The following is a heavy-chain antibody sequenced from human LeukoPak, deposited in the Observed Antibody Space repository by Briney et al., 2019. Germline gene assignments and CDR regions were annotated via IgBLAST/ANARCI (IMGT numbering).Heavy chain of an antibody. CDR2: IHYSGST. CDR1: GGSITSYY. D-gene: IGHD3-22*01. CDR3: ARGGDSSGYEYYFDY. V-gene: IGHV4-59*08. Sequence: SETLSLTCTVSGGSITSYYWSWIRQPPGKGLEWIGYIHYSGSTKYNPSLKSRITISVDTSKNQFSLSLSSVTAADTAVYYCARGGDSSGYEYYFDYWGQGTLVTVSS. J-gene: IGHJ4*02.